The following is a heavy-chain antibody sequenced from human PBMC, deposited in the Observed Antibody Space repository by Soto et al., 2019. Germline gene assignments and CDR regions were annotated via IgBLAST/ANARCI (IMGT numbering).Heavy chain of an antibody. D-gene: IGHD3-9*01. Sequence: SETLSLTCAVYGGSFSGYYWSWVRQPPGKGLEWIGEINHSGSTNYNPSLKSRVTISVDTSKNQFSLKLSSVTAADTAGYYCARAKGGVFSSTYYYYGMDVWGQGTTVTVSS. CDR3: ARAKGGVFSSTYYYYGMDV. CDR2: INHSGST. CDR1: GGSFSGYY. J-gene: IGHJ6*02. V-gene: IGHV4-34*01.